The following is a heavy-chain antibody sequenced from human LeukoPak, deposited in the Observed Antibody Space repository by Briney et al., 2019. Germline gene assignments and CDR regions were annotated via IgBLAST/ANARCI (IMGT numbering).Heavy chain of an antibody. CDR3: ARDLDY. J-gene: IGHJ4*02. CDR1: GFIVSSKY. Sequence: GGSLRLSCAASGFIVSSKYMSWVRQAPGKGLEWVSIIYGGGSTYYADSVKGRFTISRDNSKNTLYLQMNSLRAEGTAVYYCARDLDYWGQGTLVTVSS. V-gene: IGHV3-53*05. CDR2: IYGGGST.